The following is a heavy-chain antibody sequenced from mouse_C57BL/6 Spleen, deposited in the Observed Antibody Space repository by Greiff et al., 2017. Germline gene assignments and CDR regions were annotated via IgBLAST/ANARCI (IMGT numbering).Heavy chain of an antibody. J-gene: IGHJ1*03. CDR3: ARRALIYYYGSSYWYFDV. D-gene: IGHD1-1*01. V-gene: IGHV14-2*01. Sequence: VQLQQSGAELVKPGASVKLSCTASGFNIKDYYMHWVKQRTEQGLAWIGRIDPEDGETKYAPKFQGKATITADTSSNTAYLQLSSLTSEDTAVYYCARRALIYYYGSSYWYFDVWGTGTTVTVSS. CDR1: GFNIKDYY. CDR2: IDPEDGET.